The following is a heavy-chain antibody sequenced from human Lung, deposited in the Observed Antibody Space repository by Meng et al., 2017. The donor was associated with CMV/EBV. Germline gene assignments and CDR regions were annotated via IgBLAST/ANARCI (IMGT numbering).Heavy chain of an antibody. CDR3: ARDRGGSYDDDYYYYGMDV. V-gene: IGHV3-21*01. CDR2: ISSSSSYI. Sequence: GESXKISCAASGFTFSSYSMNWVRQAPGKGLEWVSSISSSSSYIYYADSVKGRFTISRDNAKNSLYLQMNSLRAEDTAVYYCARDRGGSYDDDYYYYGMDVWGQGTTVTGAS. D-gene: IGHD1-26*01. CDR1: GFTFSSYS. J-gene: IGHJ6*02.